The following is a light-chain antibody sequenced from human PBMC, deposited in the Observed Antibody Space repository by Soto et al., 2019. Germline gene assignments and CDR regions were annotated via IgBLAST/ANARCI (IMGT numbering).Light chain of an antibody. CDR1: QNLYGW. Sequence: DIQMTQSPSTLSASVGDRVTITCRATQNLYGWLAWYQQKSGKAPKLLIYDAYSLESGVQSRFSGSGFGTEFTVTINSLQPDDSATYYCKQYKSYPWTFGQGSKVEVK. V-gene: IGKV1-5*01. CDR3: KQYKSYPWT. CDR2: DAY. J-gene: IGKJ1*01.